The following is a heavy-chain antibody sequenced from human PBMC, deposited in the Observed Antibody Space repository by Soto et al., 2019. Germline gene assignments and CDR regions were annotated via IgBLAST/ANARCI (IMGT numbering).Heavy chain of an antibody. CDR2: IYYSGST. CDR1: GGSISSSSYY. J-gene: IGHJ5*02. Sequence: ASETLSLTCTVSGGSISSSSYYWGWIRQPPGKGLEWIGSIYYSGSTYYNPSLKSRVTISVDTSKNQFSLKLSSVTAVDTAVYYCARHRGCSSTSCYKKGGHWFDPWGQGTLVTVSS. CDR3: ARHRGCSSTSCYKKGGHWFDP. V-gene: IGHV4-39*01. D-gene: IGHD2-2*01.